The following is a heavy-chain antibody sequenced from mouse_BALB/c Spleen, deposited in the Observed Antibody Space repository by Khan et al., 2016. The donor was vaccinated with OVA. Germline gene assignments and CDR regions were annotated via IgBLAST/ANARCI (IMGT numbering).Heavy chain of an antibody. J-gene: IGHJ3*01. D-gene: IGHD1-1*01. V-gene: IGHV1-18*01. CDR3: ARGYFGSTWFAY. CDR1: GYTFTEYT. Sequence: EVQLQQSGPELVKPGASVKISCKTSGYTFTEYTMHWVKQSHGKSLEWIGGINPNNGDTNYSQKFKGKATLTVDKSSSTAFMEHRSLTSEDSAVYYCARGYFGSTWFAYWGQGTLVTVSA. CDR2: INPNNGDT.